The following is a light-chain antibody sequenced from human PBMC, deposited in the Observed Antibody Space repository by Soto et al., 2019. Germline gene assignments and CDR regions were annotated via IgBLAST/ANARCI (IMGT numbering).Light chain of an antibody. CDR1: SSDVGGHNF. J-gene: IGLJ3*02. V-gene: IGLV2-11*01. Sequence: QSALTQPRSVSGSPGQSVTISCSGTSSDVGGHNFVSWYQQHPGKAPKVILYDVSKRPSGVPDRFSGSKSANTASLTISGLQAEDEADYYCQSYDDKVRVFGGGTKLTV. CDR2: DVS. CDR3: QSYDDKVRV.